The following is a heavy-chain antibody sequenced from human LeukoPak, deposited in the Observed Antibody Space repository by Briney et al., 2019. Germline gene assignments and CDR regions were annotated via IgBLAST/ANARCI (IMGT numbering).Heavy chain of an antibody. CDR1: GGSFSGYY. J-gene: IGHJ4*02. CDR2: INHSGST. Sequence: ETLSLTCTVYGGSFSGYYWSWIRQPPGKGLEWIGEINHSGSTNYNPSLKSRVTISVDTSKNQFSLKLSSVTAADTAVYYCARGRRYYDFWSGYLFDYWGQGTLVTVSS. D-gene: IGHD3-3*01. V-gene: IGHV4-34*01. CDR3: ARGRRYYDFWSGYLFDY.